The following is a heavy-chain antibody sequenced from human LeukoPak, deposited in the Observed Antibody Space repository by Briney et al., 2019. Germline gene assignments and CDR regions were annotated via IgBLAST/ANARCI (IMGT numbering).Heavy chain of an antibody. J-gene: IGHJ4*02. V-gene: IGHV3-23*01. CDR3: AKDGLMGYRPFFDY. Sequence: GGSLRLSCAASGFTFSSYAMSWVRQAPGKGLEWVSAISGSGGSTYYADSVKGRFTISRDNSKNTLYLQMDSLRAEDTAVYYCAKDGLMGYRPFFDYWGQGTLVTVSS. D-gene: IGHD3-16*02. CDR2: ISGSGGST. CDR1: GFTFSSYA.